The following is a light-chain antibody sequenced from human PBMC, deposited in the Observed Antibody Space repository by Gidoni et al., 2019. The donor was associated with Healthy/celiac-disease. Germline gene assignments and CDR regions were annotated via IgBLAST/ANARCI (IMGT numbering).Light chain of an antibody. Sequence: QSALTQPASVSGSTGQSITISCTGTSSDVGGYNCISWYQQHPGKAPNLMIYEVSTRPSGVSNRFSGSKSGNTASLTISGLQAEDEADYYCSSYTSSSDYVFGTGTKVTVL. CDR2: EVS. J-gene: IGLJ1*01. CDR3: SSYTSSSDYV. V-gene: IGLV2-14*01. CDR1: SSDVGGYNC.